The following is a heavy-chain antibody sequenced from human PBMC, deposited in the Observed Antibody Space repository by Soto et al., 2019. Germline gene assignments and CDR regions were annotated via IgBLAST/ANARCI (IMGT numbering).Heavy chain of an antibody. V-gene: IGHV1-8*01. CDR3: ARLKQVFAVP. Sequence: QVQLVQSGAEVKKPGASVKVSCKASGYTFTSYDINWVRLATGQGVEWMGWLNPNSGNTAYAQKFQSRATMTRNTSMSAAYVARRSLRSEGTAVYYCARLKQVFAVPWGQGTPVTVS. CDR2: LNPNSGNT. CDR1: GYTFTSYD. J-gene: IGHJ5*02.